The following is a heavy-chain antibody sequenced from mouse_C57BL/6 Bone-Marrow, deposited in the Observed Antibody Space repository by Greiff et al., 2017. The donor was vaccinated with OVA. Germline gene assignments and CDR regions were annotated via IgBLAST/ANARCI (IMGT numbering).Heavy chain of an antibody. J-gene: IGHJ4*01. V-gene: IGHV1-69*01. CDR3: AVDGYPYAMDD. CDR1: GYTFTSYW. CDR2: IDPSDSYT. Sequence: VQLQQPGAELVMPGASVKLSCKASGYTFTSYWMHWVKQRPGQGLEWIGEIDPSDSYTNYNQKFKGKSTLTVDKSSSTAYMQLSSLTSEDSAVYYCAVDGYPYAMDDWGQGTSVTVSS. D-gene: IGHD2-3*01.